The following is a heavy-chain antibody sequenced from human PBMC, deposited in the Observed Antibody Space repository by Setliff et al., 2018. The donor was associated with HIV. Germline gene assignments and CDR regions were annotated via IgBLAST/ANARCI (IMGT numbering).Heavy chain of an antibody. J-gene: IGHJ3*02. V-gene: IGHV4-59*01. CDR1: GGSISDSH. CDR3: ARDLRWEGAFDI. D-gene: IGHD1-26*01. Sequence: LSLTCAVSGGSISDSHWSWIRQPPGKGLQWIGFIYNSVTTNYNPSLKSRATISLDTSKNQFSLKLTSVTAADTAVYYCARDLRWEGAFDIWGQGTMVTVSS. CDR2: IYNSVTT.